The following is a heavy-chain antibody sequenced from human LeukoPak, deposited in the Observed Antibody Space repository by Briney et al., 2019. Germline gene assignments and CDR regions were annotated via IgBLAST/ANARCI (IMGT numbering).Heavy chain of an antibody. CDR2: IRSKAYGGTT. Sequence: GGSLRLSCTASGFTFGDYAMSWVRQAPGKGLEWVGFIRSKAYGGTTEYAASVKGRFTISRDDSKSIAYLQMNSLKTEDTAVYYCTRENPYDFWSGYWNVWGKGTTVTVSS. CDR1: GFTFGDYA. V-gene: IGHV3-49*04. CDR3: TRENPYDFWSGYWNV. D-gene: IGHD3-3*01. J-gene: IGHJ6*04.